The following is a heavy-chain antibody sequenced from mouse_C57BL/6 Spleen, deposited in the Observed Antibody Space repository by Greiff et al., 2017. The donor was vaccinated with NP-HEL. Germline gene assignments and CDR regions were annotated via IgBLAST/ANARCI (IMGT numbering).Heavy chain of an antibody. CDR1: GYTFTDYE. Sequence: LVESGAELVRPGASVTLSCKASGYTFTDYEMHWVKQTPVHGLEWIGAIDPETGGTAYNQKFKGKAILTADKSSSTAYMELRSLTSEDSAVYYCTSRTFITTVVADYWGQGTTLTVSS. V-gene: IGHV1-15*01. CDR3: TSRTFITTVVADY. J-gene: IGHJ2*01. D-gene: IGHD1-1*01. CDR2: IDPETGGT.